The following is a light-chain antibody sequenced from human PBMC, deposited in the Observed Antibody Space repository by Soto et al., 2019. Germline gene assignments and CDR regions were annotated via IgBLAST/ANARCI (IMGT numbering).Light chain of an antibody. Sequence: DIVLTQSPDSLPVSLGERATIICKSSQSVLDSSSTKNHLAWYQQKPGQAPKLLIYWASTRKSGVADRFSGSGSGTDFTLTINTLQAEDVAVYYCLQYYTVPLTFGGGTRVAIK. J-gene: IGKJ4*01. CDR2: WAS. V-gene: IGKV4-1*01. CDR1: QSVLDSSSTKNH. CDR3: LQYYTVPLT.